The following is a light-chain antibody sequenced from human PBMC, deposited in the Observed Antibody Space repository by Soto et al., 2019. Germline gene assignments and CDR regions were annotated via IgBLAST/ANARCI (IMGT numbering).Light chain of an antibody. Sequence: DIQMTQSPSTLSASVGDRVTITCRATQSIGASLAWYQQQPGKGPKLLIYDASTLETGVPTRFSGSGSGTEFTVTISSLQPDDFASYYCQQSYSTPPLTFGGGTKVEIK. V-gene: IGKV1-5*01. J-gene: IGKJ4*01. CDR3: QQSYSTPPLT. CDR1: QSIGAS. CDR2: DAS.